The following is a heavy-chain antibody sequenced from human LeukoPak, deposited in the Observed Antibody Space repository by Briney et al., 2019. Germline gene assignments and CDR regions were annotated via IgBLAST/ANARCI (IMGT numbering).Heavy chain of an antibody. J-gene: IGHJ4*02. D-gene: IGHD6-19*01. Sequence: GGSLRLSCAASGFTSGTYWMSWVRQAPGKGLEWVANIKQDGSEKYYVASVRGRFTISRDNAKNSLYLQMNSLRAEDTAVYYCARDRGSSGWYEIDYWGQGTLVTVSS. V-gene: IGHV3-7*01. CDR3: ARDRGSSGWYEIDY. CDR2: IKQDGSEK. CDR1: GFTSGTYW.